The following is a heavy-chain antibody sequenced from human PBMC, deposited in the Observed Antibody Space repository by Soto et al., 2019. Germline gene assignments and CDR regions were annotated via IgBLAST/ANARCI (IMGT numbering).Heavy chain of an antibody. J-gene: IGHJ4*02. CDR1: GGSISSYY. D-gene: IGHD6-19*01. CDR3: ARHSKAVAGFDY. V-gene: IGHV4-59*08. Sequence: SETLSLTCTVSGGSISSYYWSWIRQPPGKGLEWIGYIYYSGSTNYNPSLKSRVTISVDTSKNQFSLKLSSVTAADTAVYYCARHSKAVAGFDYWGQGTLVTVSS. CDR2: IYYSGST.